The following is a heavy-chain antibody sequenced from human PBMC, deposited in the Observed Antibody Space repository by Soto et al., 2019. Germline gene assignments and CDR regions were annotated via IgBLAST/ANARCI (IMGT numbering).Heavy chain of an antibody. D-gene: IGHD2-2*01. Sequence: ASVKVSCKVSGYTLTELSMHWVRQAPGKGLEWMGGFDPEDGETIYAQKFQGRVTMTEDTSTDTAYMELSSLRSEDTAVYYCAINYFSSNSSSTKTVMAFDYWGHGTLVTVSS. V-gene: IGHV1-24*01. J-gene: IGHJ4*01. CDR3: AINYFSSNSSSTKTVMAFDY. CDR1: GYTLTELS. CDR2: FDPEDGET.